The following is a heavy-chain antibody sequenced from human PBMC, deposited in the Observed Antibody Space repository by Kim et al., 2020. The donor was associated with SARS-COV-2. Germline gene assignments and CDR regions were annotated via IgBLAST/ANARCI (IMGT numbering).Heavy chain of an antibody. Sequence: ASVKVSCKASGYTFTSYDINWVRQATGQGLEWMGWMNPNSGNTGYAQKFQGRVTMTRNTSISTAYMELSSLRSEDTAVYYCARGRESGLRYFDWLLVGYYYGMDVWGQGTTVTVSS. CDR2: MNPNSGNT. CDR1: GYTFTSYD. CDR3: ARGRESGLRYFDWLLVGYYYGMDV. J-gene: IGHJ6*02. D-gene: IGHD3-9*01. V-gene: IGHV1-8*01.